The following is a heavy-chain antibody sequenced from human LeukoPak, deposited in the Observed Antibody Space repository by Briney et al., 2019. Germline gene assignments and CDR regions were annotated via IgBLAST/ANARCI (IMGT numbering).Heavy chain of an antibody. V-gene: IGHV3-23*01. J-gene: IGHJ5*02. D-gene: IGHD4-11*01. Sequence: GGSLRLSCAASGFTFSSYAMSWVRQAPGKGLEWVSAISGSGGSTYYADSVKGRFTISGDDSKNTLYLQMNSLRAEDTAVYYCAKDDYSNYGFDPWGQGTLVTVSP. CDR1: GFTFSSYA. CDR2: ISGSGGST. CDR3: AKDDYSNYGFDP.